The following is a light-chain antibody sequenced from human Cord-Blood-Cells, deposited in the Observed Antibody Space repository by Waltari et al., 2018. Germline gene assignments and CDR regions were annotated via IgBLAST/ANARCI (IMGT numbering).Light chain of an antibody. V-gene: IGKV1-39*01. CDR2: AAS. CDR1: QSISSY. Sequence: DIQMTQSPSSLSASVGDRVTITCRASQSISSYLNWYQQKPGKAPKLLIYAASSLQSWAPSRFSCSGSGTDFTLTISSLQPEEFATYYCQQSYSTLTFGPGTKVDIK. CDR3: QQSYSTLT. J-gene: IGKJ3*01.